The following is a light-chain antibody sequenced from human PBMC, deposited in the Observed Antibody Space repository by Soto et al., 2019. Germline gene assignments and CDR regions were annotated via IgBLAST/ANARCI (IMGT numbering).Light chain of an antibody. Sequence: QTVVTQEPSFSVSPGGTVTLTCGLSSGSVSTSYFPNWYQQTPGQAPRTLIYNTNTRSSGVPDRFSGSILGNKAALTITGALADDDSDYYCVLYMGGGIWVFGGGTKLTVL. CDR2: NTN. CDR3: VLYMGGGIWV. V-gene: IGLV8-61*01. CDR1: SGSVSTSYF. J-gene: IGLJ3*02.